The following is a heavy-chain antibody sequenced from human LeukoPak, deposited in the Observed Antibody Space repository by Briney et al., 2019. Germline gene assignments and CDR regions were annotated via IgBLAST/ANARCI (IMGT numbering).Heavy chain of an antibody. CDR1: GFTFSSYS. CDR2: SSGSGSTI. V-gene: IGHV3-48*04. D-gene: IGHD1-26*01. J-gene: IGHJ3*02. Sequence: GGSLRLSCAASGFTFSSYSINWVRQAPGKGLEWISYSSGSGSTISYADSVNGRFIISRDNAKNSLYLQMNSLRAEDTAMYYCARDLSGTYIMSNAFDIWGQGTTITVS. CDR3: ARDLSGTYIMSNAFDI.